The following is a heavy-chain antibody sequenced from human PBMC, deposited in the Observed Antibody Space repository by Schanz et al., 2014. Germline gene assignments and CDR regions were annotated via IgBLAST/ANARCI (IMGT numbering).Heavy chain of an antibody. V-gene: IGHV1-69*04. CDR1: GGTFSSYA. CDR2: IIPILGME. Sequence: QVQLVQSGAEVKKPGSSVKVSCTASGGTFSSYAFSWVRQAPGQGLEWIGKIIPILGMENYAQKFQGRVTITADISTSTAYMDLSSLRSDDTAVYYCARDIQYHYDTSGPVGAFDIWGQGTVVTVSS. D-gene: IGHD3-22*01. J-gene: IGHJ3*02. CDR3: ARDIQYHYDTSGPVGAFDI.